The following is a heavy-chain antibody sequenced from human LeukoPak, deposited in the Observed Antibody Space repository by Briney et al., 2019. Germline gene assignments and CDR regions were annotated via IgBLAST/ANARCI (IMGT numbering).Heavy chain of an antibody. Sequence: GGSLRLSCAASGFTLSTYALSWVCQTPGQGLEWVSTIAGSVGRTVYADSVKGRFTISRDNSKNILYLQMNSLRAEDTAVYYCGDYGSIKYPDFWGQGTLVTVSS. CDR2: IAGSVGRT. V-gene: IGHV3-23*01. CDR1: GFTLSTYA. J-gene: IGHJ4*02. CDR3: GDYGSIKYPDF. D-gene: IGHD4/OR15-4a*01.